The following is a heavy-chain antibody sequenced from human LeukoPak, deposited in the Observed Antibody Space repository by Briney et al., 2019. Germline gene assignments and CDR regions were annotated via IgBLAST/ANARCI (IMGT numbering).Heavy chain of an antibody. CDR1: GFTFSSYA. Sequence: GGSLRLSCAASGFTFSSYAMHWVRQAPGKGLEWVAVISYVGSNKYYADSVKGRFTISRDNSKNTLYLQMNSLRAEDTAVYYCARDGGRGGQLWPKYYFDYWGQGTLVTVSS. D-gene: IGHD5-18*01. CDR3: ARDGGRGGQLWPKYYFDY. V-gene: IGHV3-30*04. CDR2: ISYVGSNK. J-gene: IGHJ4*02.